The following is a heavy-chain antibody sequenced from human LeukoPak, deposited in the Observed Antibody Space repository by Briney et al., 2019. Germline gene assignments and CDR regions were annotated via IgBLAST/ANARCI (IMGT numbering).Heavy chain of an antibody. J-gene: IGHJ4*02. D-gene: IGHD3-22*01. Sequence: KTSETLSLTCAVYGGSFSGYYWSWIRQPPGKGLEWIGEINHSGSTNYNPSLKSRVTISVDTSKNQFSLKLSSVTAADTAVYYCARGDDSSGYLYYFDYWGQGTLVTVSS. CDR1: GGSFSGYY. CDR2: INHSGST. CDR3: ARGDDSSGYLYYFDY. V-gene: IGHV4-34*01.